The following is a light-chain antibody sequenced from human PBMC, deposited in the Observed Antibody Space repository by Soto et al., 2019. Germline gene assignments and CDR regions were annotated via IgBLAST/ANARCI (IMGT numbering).Light chain of an antibody. CDR2: DAS. V-gene: IGKV3-11*01. J-gene: IGKJ4*01. CDR3: QQRSNWPLLT. Sequence: EIVLTQSPATLSLSPGERATLSCMASQSVSSYLAWYQQKPGQAPRLLIYDASNRATGIPARFSGSGSGTDFTVTISSRQPEDFAVYYCQQRSNWPLLTFGGGTKVEIK. CDR1: QSVSSY.